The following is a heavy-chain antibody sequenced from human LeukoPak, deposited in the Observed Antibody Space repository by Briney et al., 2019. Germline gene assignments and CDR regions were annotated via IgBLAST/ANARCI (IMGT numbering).Heavy chain of an antibody. CDR1: GFTFSSYS. J-gene: IGHJ4*02. CDR3: ARTYYYDSSGYYPASYYFDY. Sequence: GGSLRLSCAASGFTFSSYSMNWVRQAPGKGLEWVSSISSSSSYIYYADSVKGRFTISRDDAKNSLYLQMNSLRAEDTAVYYCARTYYYDSSGYYPASYYFDYWGQGTLVTVSS. D-gene: IGHD3-22*01. V-gene: IGHV3-21*01. CDR2: ISSSSSYI.